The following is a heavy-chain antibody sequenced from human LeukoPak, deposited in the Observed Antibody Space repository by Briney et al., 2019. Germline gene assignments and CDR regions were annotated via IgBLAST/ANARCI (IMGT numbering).Heavy chain of an antibody. V-gene: IGHV4-4*07. Sequence: SETLSLTCTASGGSISTHYWTWIRQPAGKGLEWIGRIYNTGSTNYNPSLKSRVTMSVDTSKNQFSLNLSSVTAADTAVYYCARALNYYGSGPLLYGLDVWGQGTTVTVSS. D-gene: IGHD3-10*01. CDR3: ARALNYYGSGPLLYGLDV. J-gene: IGHJ6*02. CDR1: GGSISTHY. CDR2: IYNTGST.